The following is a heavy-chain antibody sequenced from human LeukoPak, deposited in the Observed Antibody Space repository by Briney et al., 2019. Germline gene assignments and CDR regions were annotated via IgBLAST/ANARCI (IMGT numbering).Heavy chain of an antibody. CDR1: GFTFSSYG. CDR2: IRYDGSNK. V-gene: IGHV3-30*02. J-gene: IGHJ4*02. D-gene: IGHD2-2*01. CDR3: AGYCSSTSCYEGVFDY. Sequence: PGGSLRLSCAASGFTFSSYGMHWVRQAPGKGLEWVAFIRYDGSNKYYADSVKGRFTISRDNSKNTLYLQMNSLRAEDTAVYYCAGYCSSTSCYEGVFDYWGQGTLVTVSS.